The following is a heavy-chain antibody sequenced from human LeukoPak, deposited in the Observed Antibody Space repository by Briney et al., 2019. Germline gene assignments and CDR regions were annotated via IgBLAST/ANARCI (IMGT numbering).Heavy chain of an antibody. D-gene: IGHD1-26*01. CDR3: ARGKGWELQELNWFDP. CDR1: GYTFTSYG. V-gene: IGHV1-18*01. J-gene: IGHJ5*02. Sequence: ASVKVSCKASGYTFTSYGISWVRQAPGQGLEWMGWISAYNGNTNYAQKLQGRVTMTTDTSTSTAYMELRSLRSDDTAMYYCARGKGWELQELNWFDPWGQGTLVTVSS. CDR2: ISAYNGNT.